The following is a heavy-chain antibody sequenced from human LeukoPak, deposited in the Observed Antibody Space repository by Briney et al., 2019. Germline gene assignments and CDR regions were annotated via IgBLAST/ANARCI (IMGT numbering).Heavy chain of an antibody. CDR1: GFTFSRHG. V-gene: IGHV3-30*03. J-gene: IGHJ4*02. CDR3: ARDRAGNYFAY. Sequence: PGGSLRLSCAPSGFTFSRHGMHWVRQAPGKGLEWVAIISNDGSRKYYAHSVEGRFTISRDNSQNTLYLQMDSLRAEETAVYYCARDRAGNYFAYWGQGTLVTVPS. CDR2: ISNDGSRK. D-gene: IGHD6-19*01.